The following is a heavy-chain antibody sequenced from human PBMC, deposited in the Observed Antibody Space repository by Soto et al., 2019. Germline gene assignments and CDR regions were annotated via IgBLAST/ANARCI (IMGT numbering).Heavy chain of an antibody. V-gene: IGHV4-34*01. Sequence: PSETLSLTCAVYGGSFSGYYWSWIRQPPGKGLEWIGEINHSGSTNYNPSLKSRVTISVDTSKNQFSLKLSSVTAADTAVYYCARRYYLKSIKIFGVVTDWWFDPWGQGTLVTVSS. CDR1: GGSFSGYY. CDR2: INHSGST. D-gene: IGHD3-3*01. CDR3: ARRYYLKSIKIFGVVTDWWFDP. J-gene: IGHJ5*02.